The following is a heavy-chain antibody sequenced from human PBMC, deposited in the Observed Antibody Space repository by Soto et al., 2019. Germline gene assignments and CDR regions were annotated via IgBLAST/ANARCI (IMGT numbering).Heavy chain of an antibody. CDR2: IYHSGST. Sequence: QVQLQESGPGLVKPSGTLSLTCAVSSGSISSSNWWSWVRQPPGKGLEWIGEIYHSGSTNYNPPLKSRVTISVDKSKNQFSLKLSSVTAADTAVYYCARAPDYGEVPRYFDLWGRGTLVTVSS. J-gene: IGHJ2*01. CDR3: ARAPDYGEVPRYFDL. V-gene: IGHV4-4*02. CDR1: SGSISSSNW. D-gene: IGHD4-17*01.